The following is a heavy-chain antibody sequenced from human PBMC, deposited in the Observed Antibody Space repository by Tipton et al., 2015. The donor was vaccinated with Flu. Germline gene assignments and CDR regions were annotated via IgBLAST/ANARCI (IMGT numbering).Heavy chain of an antibody. V-gene: IGHV3-23*01. D-gene: IGHD5-24*01. Sequence: SLRLSCVGSGFRFSSNVMGWVRQAPGKGPEWVSISSRNGDETHYVDSVKGRFTISRDNSKNMIYLQMNSLRVEDTAMYYCARSENGYNEDPFDYWGQGTLVTVSS. CDR2: SSRNGDET. J-gene: IGHJ4*02. CDR1: GFRFSSNV. CDR3: ARSENGYNEDPFDY.